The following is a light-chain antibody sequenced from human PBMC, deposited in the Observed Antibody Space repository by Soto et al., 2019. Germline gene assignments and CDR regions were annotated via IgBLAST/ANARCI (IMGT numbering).Light chain of an antibody. CDR3: QQYGSSPPKT. Sequence: EIVLKKSPGTLSLSPGEGATLSCRASQSVSSSYLAWYQQKPGQAPRLLIYGASSRATGIPDRFSGSGSGTDFTLTISRLEPEDFAVYYCQQYGSSPPKTFCQGTKVDIK. CDR2: GAS. J-gene: IGKJ1*01. CDR1: QSVSSSY. V-gene: IGKV3-20*01.